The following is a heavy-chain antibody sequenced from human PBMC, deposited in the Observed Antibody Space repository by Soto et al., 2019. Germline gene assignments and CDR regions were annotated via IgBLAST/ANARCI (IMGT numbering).Heavy chain of an antibody. CDR2: ISGSGSTV. J-gene: IGHJ4*02. D-gene: IGHD6-19*01. CDR3: ARNPSGQWVVPLYCDL. V-gene: IGHV3-48*03. Sequence: PGGSLRLSCVASGFSISNYEMNWVRQAPGKGLEWVSYISGSGSTVYYADPVKGRFTISRDNAKNSVYLQINTLRVEDTAIYYCARNPSGQWVVPLYCDLWGQGTLVTVSS. CDR1: GFSISNYE.